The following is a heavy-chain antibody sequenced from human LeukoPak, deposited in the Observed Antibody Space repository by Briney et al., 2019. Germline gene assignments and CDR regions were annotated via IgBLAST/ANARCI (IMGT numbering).Heavy chain of an antibody. J-gene: IGHJ4*02. CDR2: INHSGST. Sequence: SETLSLTCTVYGESFSGYYWSWIRQPPGKGLEWIGEINHSGSTNYNASLKSRVTISVDTSKNQFSLKLSSVTAADTAVYYCTRRRNYLSHFDYWGQGTLVTVSS. CDR1: GESFSGYY. V-gene: IGHV4-34*01. D-gene: IGHD1-7*01. CDR3: TRRRNYLSHFDY.